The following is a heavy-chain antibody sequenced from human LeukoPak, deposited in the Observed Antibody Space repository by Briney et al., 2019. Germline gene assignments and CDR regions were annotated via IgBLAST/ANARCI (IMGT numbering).Heavy chain of an antibody. D-gene: IGHD6-13*01. J-gene: IGHJ3*02. CDR3: TSFGYSSLLGAFDI. CDR1: GFTFGDYA. Sequence: GRSLRFSCTASGFTFGDYAMSWVRQAPGKGLEWVGFIRSKAYGGTTEYAASVKGRFTISRDDSKSIAYLQMNSLKTEDTAVYYCTSFGYSSLLGAFDIWGQGTMVTVSS. V-gene: IGHV3-49*04. CDR2: IRSKAYGGTT.